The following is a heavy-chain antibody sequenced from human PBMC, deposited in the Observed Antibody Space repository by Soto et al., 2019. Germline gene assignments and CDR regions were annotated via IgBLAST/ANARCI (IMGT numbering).Heavy chain of an antibody. D-gene: IGHD2-8*01. V-gene: IGHV3-30-3*01. CDR3: ARRIETSVYDMGY. J-gene: IGHJ4*02. Sequence: GWSXRLSGTVSVLTFMSSGVHGFRHAPGKGLECVAVISENGDRQYSTDSVRGRFLVSRYTFNNTIYLQMNSLRPEDTGEYFCARRIETSVYDMGYWGQGALVTVSS. CDR2: ISENGDRQ. CDR1: VLTFMSSG.